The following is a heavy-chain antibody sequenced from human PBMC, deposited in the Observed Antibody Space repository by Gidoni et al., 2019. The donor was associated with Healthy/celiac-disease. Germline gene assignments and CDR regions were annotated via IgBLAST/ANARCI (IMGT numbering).Heavy chain of an antibody. D-gene: IGHD3-16*02. CDR2: INHSGST. CDR3: ARGFDYVWGSYRHLAHFDY. CDR1: GGSFSGYY. J-gene: IGHJ4*02. Sequence: QVQLQQWGAGLLKPSETLSLTCAVYGGSFSGYYWSWIRQPPGKGLEWIGEINHSGSTNYNPSLKSRVTISVDTSKNQFSLKLSSVTAADTAVYYCARGFDYVWGSYRHLAHFDYWGQGTLVTVSS. V-gene: IGHV4-34*01.